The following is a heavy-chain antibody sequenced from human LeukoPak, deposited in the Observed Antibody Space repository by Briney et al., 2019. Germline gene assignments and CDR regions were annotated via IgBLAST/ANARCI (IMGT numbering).Heavy chain of an antibody. CDR3: ARSSGATTQLYYCYMDV. D-gene: IGHD2-15*01. V-gene: IGHV4-30-4*08. CDR2: IYYSGST. CDR1: GGSISSGDYY. Sequence: SETLSLTCTVSGGSISSGDYYWSWIRQPPGKGLEWIGYIYYSGSTYYNPSLKSRVTISVDTSKNQFSLKLSSVTAADTAVYYCARSSGATTQLYYCYMDVWGKGTTVTVSS. J-gene: IGHJ6*03.